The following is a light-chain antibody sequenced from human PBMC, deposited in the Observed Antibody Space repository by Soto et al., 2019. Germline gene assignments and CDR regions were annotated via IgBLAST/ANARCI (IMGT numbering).Light chain of an antibody. CDR1: SSNIGAGYD. V-gene: IGLV1-40*01. J-gene: IGLJ2*01. CDR2: GNT. Sequence: QSVLTQPPSVSGAPGQRVTISCTGSSSNIGAGYDVHWYQQLPGTAPKLLVHGNTDRPSGVPDRFPGSKSGTSASLAITGLQAEDEADYYCQSYDSSLSGGLFGGGTKLTVL. CDR3: QSYDSSLSGGL.